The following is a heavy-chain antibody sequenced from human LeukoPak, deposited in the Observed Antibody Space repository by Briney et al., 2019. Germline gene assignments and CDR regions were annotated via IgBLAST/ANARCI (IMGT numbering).Heavy chain of an antibody. CDR1: GYTFTGQY. D-gene: IGHD3-16*01. CDR3: ARGRQLHLGELFPFAEFFQP. V-gene: IGHV1-2*02. Sequence: GASVNVSCKTSGYTFTGQYLHWVRQAPGQGLEWMGWTNPNSGGAKSAQKFQGRVIMTRDTSISTAYMELRSLSSDDTAVYYCARGRQLHLGELFPFAEFFQPWGQGTLVTVFS. CDR2: TNPNSGGA. J-gene: IGHJ1*01.